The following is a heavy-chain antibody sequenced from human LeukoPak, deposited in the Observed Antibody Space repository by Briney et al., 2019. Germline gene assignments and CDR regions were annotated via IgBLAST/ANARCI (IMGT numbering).Heavy chain of an antibody. V-gene: IGHV4-38-2*02. CDR1: GYSISNGYY. CDR3: ARERVAGSSLDN. J-gene: IGHJ4*02. D-gene: IGHD6-19*01. Sequence: PSETLSLTCTVSGYSISNGYYWAWIRQPPGKGLEWIGSIYLSGNTYYNPSLKSRVTISVDTSKNHFSLSLTSVTAADTALYYCARERVAGSSLDNWGQGTLVIVSS. CDR2: IYLSGNT.